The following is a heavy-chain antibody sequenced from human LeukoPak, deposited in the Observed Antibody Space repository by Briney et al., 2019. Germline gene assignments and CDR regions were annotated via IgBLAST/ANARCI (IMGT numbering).Heavy chain of an antibody. D-gene: IGHD6-13*01. J-gene: IGHJ4*02. CDR2: VYTAGST. Sequence: GGSLRLSCAASVFTVSNNHMTWVRQAPGKGLEWVSVVYTAGSTYYADSVKGRFTISRDNSKNTVYLQMNSLRVGDTAVYYCARGYSSSWNCFDYWGQGILVTVSS. CDR3: ARGYSSSWNCFDY. V-gene: IGHV3-53*01. CDR1: VFTVSNNH.